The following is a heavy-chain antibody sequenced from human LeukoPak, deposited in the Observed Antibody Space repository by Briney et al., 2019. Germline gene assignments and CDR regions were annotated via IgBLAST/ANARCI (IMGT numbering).Heavy chain of an antibody. Sequence: SETLSLTCSVSGASISSSSYYWGWLRQPPGKGLEWIGIFSYSGSTYYNSSLKSRVTISVDTSNNRFSLRLNSVTAADTAVYYCARIGLGSSEDYWGQGTLVTVSS. J-gene: IGHJ4*02. CDR1: GASISSSSYY. D-gene: IGHD2-2*01. CDR2: FSYSGST. V-gene: IGHV4-39*07. CDR3: ARIGLGSSEDY.